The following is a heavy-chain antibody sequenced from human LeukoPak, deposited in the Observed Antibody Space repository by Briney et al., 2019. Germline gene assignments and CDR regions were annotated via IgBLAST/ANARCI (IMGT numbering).Heavy chain of an antibody. J-gene: IGHJ4*02. V-gene: IGHV3-23*01. D-gene: IGHD5-18*01. Sequence: GGSLRLSCAASGFTFSSYAMSWVRQAPGKGLQWVSAISGSGGSTYYADSVKGRFTISRDNSKNTLYLQMNSLRAEDTAVYYCAKARGYSYGSNFDYWGQGTLVTVSS. CDR1: GFTFSSYA. CDR3: AKARGYSYGSNFDY. CDR2: ISGSGGST.